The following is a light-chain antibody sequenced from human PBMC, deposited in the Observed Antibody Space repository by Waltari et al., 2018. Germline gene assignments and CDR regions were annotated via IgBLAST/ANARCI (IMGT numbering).Light chain of an antibody. J-gene: IGKJ1*01. CDR3: QQYYTTPT. CDR2: WAS. V-gene: IGKV4-1*01. Sequence: DIVMTQSPDSLAVSLGERATINCKSSQTLFYSSNHKNYLAWYQLKPGQPPKLLIFWASTRESGVPDRVSGSGSATDFTLTIDTLQAEDVAVYYCQQYYTTPTFGQGTKVEIK. CDR1: QTLFYSSNHKNY.